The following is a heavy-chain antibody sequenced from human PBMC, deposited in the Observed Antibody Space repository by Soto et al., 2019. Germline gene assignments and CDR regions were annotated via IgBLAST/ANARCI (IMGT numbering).Heavy chain of an antibody. V-gene: IGHV1-24*01. J-gene: IGHJ5*02. CDR2: FDPEDGET. D-gene: IGHD1-7*01. CDR1: GGTFSSYA. CDR3: ATNTGTTDWFDP. Sequence: ASVKVSCKASGGTFSSYAISWVRQAPGKGLEWMGGFDPEDGETIYAQKFQGRVTMTEDTSTDTAYMELSSLRSEDTAVYYCATNTGTTDWFDPLGQGTLVTVS.